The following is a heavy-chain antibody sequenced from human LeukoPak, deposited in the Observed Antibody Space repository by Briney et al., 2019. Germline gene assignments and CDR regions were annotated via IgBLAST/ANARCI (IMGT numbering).Heavy chain of an antibody. CDR2: IYSGGST. CDR1: GFTFSDYY. CDR3: ARGSGIVVVPAAPGAFDI. D-gene: IGHD2-2*01. J-gene: IGHJ3*02. Sequence: GGSLRLSCAASGFTFSDYYMSWVRQAPGKGLEWVSVIYSGGSTYYADSVKGRFTISRDNSKNTLYLQMNSLRAEDTAVYYCARGSGIVVVPAAPGAFDIWGQGTMVTVSS. V-gene: IGHV3-66*01.